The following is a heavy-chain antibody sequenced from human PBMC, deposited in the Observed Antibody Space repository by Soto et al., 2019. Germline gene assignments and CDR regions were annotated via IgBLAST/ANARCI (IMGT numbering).Heavy chain of an antibody. CDR2: KYYSGNT. J-gene: IGHJ6*02. CDR1: VGCMSCFY. V-gene: IGHV4-59*01. CDR3: PRGFALAARGTDV. Sequence: EXLSLTCTGAVGCMSCFYCSWIRQAPGKELEWLGYKYYSGNTNYNPSLKGRLTMSVDTSKNHFSLILTSVTAADTAVYYCPRGFALAARGTDVWGQGTTVTV. D-gene: IGHD6-6*01.